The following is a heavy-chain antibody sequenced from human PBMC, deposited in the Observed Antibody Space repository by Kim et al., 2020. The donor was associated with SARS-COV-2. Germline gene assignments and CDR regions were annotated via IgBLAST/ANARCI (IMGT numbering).Heavy chain of an antibody. CDR3: AAPRCSSTSCYDAFDI. D-gene: IGHD2-2*01. Sequence: SVKVSCKASGFIFTSSAVQWVRQARGQRLEWIGWIVVGSGNTNYVQKFQERVTITRDMSTSTAYMELSSLTSEDTAVYYCAAPRCSSTSCYDAFDIWGQVTMVTVSS. V-gene: IGHV1-58*01. CDR2: IVVGSGNT. J-gene: IGHJ3*02. CDR1: GFIFTSSA.